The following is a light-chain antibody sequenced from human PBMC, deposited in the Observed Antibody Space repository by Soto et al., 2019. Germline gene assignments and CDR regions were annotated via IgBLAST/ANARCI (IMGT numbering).Light chain of an antibody. V-gene: IGLV1-44*01. CDR3: AAWDDSLHVI. Sequence: QSALTQPPSASATPGQRVTISCSGSSSNIGSRTVNWYQQLPGSAPKLLVYNDNQLPSGVPDRFSGSKSGTSASLAISGLQSEDEADYYCAAWDDSLHVIFGGGTKLTVL. CDR1: SSNIGSRT. CDR2: NDN. J-gene: IGLJ2*01.